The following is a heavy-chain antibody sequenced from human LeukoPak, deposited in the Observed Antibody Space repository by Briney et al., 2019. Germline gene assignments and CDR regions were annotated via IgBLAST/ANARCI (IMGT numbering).Heavy chain of an antibody. CDR2: IYYSGST. J-gene: IGHJ4*02. CDR3: ARETLISYSSSYFDY. CDR1: GGSISSGSYY. V-gene: IGHV4-61*09. D-gene: IGHD6-13*01. Sequence: SQTLSLTCTVSGGSISSGSYYWSWIRQPAGKGLEWIGYIYYSGSTNYNPSLKSRVTISVDTSKNQFSLKLSSVTAADTAVYYCARETLISYSSSYFDYWGQGTLVTVSS.